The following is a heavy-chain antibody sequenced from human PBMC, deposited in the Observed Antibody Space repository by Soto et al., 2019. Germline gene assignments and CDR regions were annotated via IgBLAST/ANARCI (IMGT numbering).Heavy chain of an antibody. V-gene: IGHV5-51*01. CDR3: ARQHYNFWSGSYTGSSYFDF. CDR1: GYQFGDYW. D-gene: IGHD3-3*01. J-gene: IGHJ2*01. Sequence: XESLKISWQGSGYQFGDYWIGWVRQMPGKGLEWMGILYPGDSGTKYSPSFQGHVTFSVDTSISTAFLQWDSLQASDTAIYYCARQHYNFWSGSYTGSSYFDFWGRGTLVTVSS. CDR2: LYPGDSGT.